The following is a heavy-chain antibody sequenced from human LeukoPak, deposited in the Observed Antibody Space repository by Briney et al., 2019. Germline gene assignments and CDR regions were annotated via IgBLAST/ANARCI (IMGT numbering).Heavy chain of an antibody. Sequence: GGSLRLSCAASGFTFSSYSMNWVRQAPGKGLEWVSYISSSSSTIYYADSVKGRFTISRDNAKNSLYLQMNSLRAEDTAVYYCARESITIFGVVWSPIDYWGQGTLVTVSS. V-gene: IGHV3-48*01. CDR3: ARESITIFGVVWSPIDY. D-gene: IGHD3-3*01. CDR2: ISSSSSTI. J-gene: IGHJ4*02. CDR1: GFTFSSYS.